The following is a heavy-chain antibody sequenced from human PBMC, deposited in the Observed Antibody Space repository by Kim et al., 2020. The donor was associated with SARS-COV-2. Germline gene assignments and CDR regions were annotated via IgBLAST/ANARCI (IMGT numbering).Heavy chain of an antibody. J-gene: IGHJ4*02. V-gene: IGHV3-74*01. Sequence: NNDVTNQYYADSVRGRFTISRDNSKNMVYLQMNSLGAEDTALYYCTTAFEYWGQGTLVTVSS. CDR2: NNDVTNQ. CDR3: TTAFEY.